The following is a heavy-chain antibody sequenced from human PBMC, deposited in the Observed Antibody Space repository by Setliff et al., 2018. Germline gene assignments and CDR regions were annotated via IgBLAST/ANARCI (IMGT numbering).Heavy chain of an antibody. V-gene: IGHV2-5*02. CDR2: LYWDDVK. CDR3: AHRGGYGADSLYYFDV. D-gene: IGHD3-10*01. CDR1: GFSLRSSGMA. J-gene: IGHJ4*02. Sequence: SGPTLVNPTQTLTLTCSFSGFSLRSSGMAVGWTRQPPGKALEWLALLYWDDVKRYSPFLKNRLTITQDTSKNQVVLTLTNMDPVDTATYYCAHRGGYGADSLYYFDVWGQGTQVTVSS.